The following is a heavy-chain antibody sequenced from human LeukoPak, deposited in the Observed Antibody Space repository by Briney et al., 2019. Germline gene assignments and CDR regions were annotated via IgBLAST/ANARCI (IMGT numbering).Heavy chain of an antibody. CDR2: IYHSGST. J-gene: IGHJ4*02. D-gene: IGHD6-13*01. V-gene: IGHV4-38-2*02. CDR3: ASSPNLIAAHTFDY. Sequence: SETLSLACTVSGYSISGGYYWGWIRQPPGKGLEWIGSIYHSGSTYYNPSLKSRVTISVDTSKNQFSPKLSSVTAADTAVYYCASSPNLIAAHTFDYWGQGTLVTVSS. CDR1: GYSISGGYY.